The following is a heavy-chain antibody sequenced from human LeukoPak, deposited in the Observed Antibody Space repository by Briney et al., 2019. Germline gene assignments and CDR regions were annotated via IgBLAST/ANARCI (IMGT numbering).Heavy chain of an antibody. Sequence: ASVKVSCKASGYTFTSYDINWVRQATGQGLEWMGWMNPNSGNTGYAQKLQGRVTMTRNTSISTAYMELSSLRSEDTAVYYCARGRTPRRGNNWFDPWGQGTLVTVSS. CDR3: ARGRTPRRGNNWFDP. D-gene: IGHD3-16*01. V-gene: IGHV1-8*01. J-gene: IGHJ5*02. CDR2: MNPNSGNT. CDR1: GYTFTSYD.